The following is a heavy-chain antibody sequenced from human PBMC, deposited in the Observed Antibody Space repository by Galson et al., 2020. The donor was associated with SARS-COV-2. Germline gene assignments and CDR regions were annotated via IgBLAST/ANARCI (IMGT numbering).Heavy chain of an antibody. V-gene: IGHV4-59*01. Sequence: SETLSFTCNVSGGAISSYFWSWIRQPPGKGLEWIGFIYYSGSSDYNPALKSRVSISVDTSQNQFSLRLSSVTAADTAVYFCSGGPIRALGSPLVWGRGTLVTVSS. CDR1: GGAISSYF. D-gene: IGHD1-26*01. J-gene: IGHJ4*02. CDR3: SGGPIRALGSPLV. CDR2: IYYSGSS.